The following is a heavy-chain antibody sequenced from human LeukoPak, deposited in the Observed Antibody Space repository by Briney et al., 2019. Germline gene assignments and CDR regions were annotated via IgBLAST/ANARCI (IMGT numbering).Heavy chain of an antibody. D-gene: IGHD3-3*01. V-gene: IGHV3-23*01. CDR1: GFTFTNYG. Sequence: HPGGSLRLSCVASGFTFTNYGMSWVRQAPGKGLEWVSAITGSGGSTYYADSVTGRFTISRDNSENTLYLQMNSLRAEDTALYYCAKTKGDYEYWSGYYKYYFDYWGQGALVTVSS. CDR2: ITGSGGST. CDR3: AKTKGDYEYWSGYYKYYFDY. J-gene: IGHJ4*02.